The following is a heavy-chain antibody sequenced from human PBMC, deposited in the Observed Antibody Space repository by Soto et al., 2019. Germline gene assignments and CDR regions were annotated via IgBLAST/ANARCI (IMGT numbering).Heavy chain of an antibody. CDR3: ARLGGYYQSLDT. J-gene: IGHJ5*02. CDR1: GGSIVNYN. D-gene: IGHD3-22*01. CDR2: VYYTETT. V-gene: IGHV4-59*08. Sequence: SETLSLTCTVSGGSIVNYNWNWIRQPPGKGLEWIGYVYYTETTTYSPSLKSRVTISVDTSMKQISLKLSSVTAADTAFYYCARLGGYYQSLDTWGQGTLVTVSS.